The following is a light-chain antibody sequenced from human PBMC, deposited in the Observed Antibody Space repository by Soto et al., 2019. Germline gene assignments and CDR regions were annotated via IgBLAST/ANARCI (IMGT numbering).Light chain of an antibody. CDR2: AAS. CDR3: QQSDSTPYT. CDR1: QSIRSY. V-gene: IGKV1-39*01. J-gene: IGKJ2*01. Sequence: DIQMTQSPSSLSASVGDRVTITCRASQSIRSYLNWYQQKPGKAPKLLIYAASSLQSGVPSRFSGSGSGTEFTLTFSSLQPEDFATYYCQQSDSTPYTFGQGTKLEIK.